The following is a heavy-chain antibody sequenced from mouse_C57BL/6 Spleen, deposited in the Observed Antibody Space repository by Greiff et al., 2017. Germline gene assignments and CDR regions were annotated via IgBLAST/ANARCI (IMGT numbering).Heavy chain of an antibody. CDR2: IYPGGGYT. Sequence: QVQLQQSGAELVRPGTSVKMSCKASGYTFTNYWIGWAKQRPGHGLEWIGEIYPGGGYTNYNEKFKGKATLPADKSSSTAYMQFSSLTSEDSAIYYGAREGYGNYALAYWGQGTLVTVSA. CDR1: GYTFTNYW. D-gene: IGHD2-1*01. J-gene: IGHJ3*01. CDR3: AREGYGNYALAY. V-gene: IGHV1-63*01.